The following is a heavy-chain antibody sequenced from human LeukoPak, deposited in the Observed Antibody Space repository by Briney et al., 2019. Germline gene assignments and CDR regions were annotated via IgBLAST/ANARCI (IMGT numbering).Heavy chain of an antibody. J-gene: IGHJ4*02. D-gene: IGHD4-17*01. CDR2: ISSSSSYI. CDR3: ARDTVTTGASDY. CDR1: GFTFSSYS. V-gene: IGHV3-21*01. Sequence: PGGPLRLSCAASGFTFSSYSMNWVRQAPGKGLEWVSSISSSSSYIYYADSVKGRFTISRDNAKNSLYLQMNSLRAEDTAVYYCARDTVTTGASDYWGQGTLVTVSS.